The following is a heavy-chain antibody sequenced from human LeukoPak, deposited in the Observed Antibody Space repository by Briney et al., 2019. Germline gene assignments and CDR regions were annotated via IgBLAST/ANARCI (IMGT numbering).Heavy chain of an antibody. CDR2: IIPIFGTA. CDR3: ARGIAADDSSGYYYE. Sequence: ASVKVSCKASGGTFSSYAISWVRQAPGQGLEWMGGIIPIFGTANYAQKFQGRVTITADESTSTAYMELSSLRSEDTAVYYCARGIAADDSSGYYYEWGQGTLVTVSS. V-gene: IGHV1-69*13. CDR1: GGTFSSYA. J-gene: IGHJ4*02. D-gene: IGHD3-22*01.